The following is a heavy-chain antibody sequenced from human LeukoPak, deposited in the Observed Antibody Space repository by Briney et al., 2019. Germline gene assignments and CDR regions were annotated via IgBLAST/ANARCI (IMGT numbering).Heavy chain of an antibody. CDR1: GGSISSSNW. J-gene: IGHJ4*02. D-gene: IGHD3-22*01. Sequence: PSGTLSLTCAVSGGSISSSNWWSWVRQPPGKGLEWIGEIYHSGSTNYNPSLRSRLTISLDTSKNQFSLTLSSVTAADTAVYYCARLQYYYDSNGYYSLYYFDYWGQGTVVTVSS. V-gene: IGHV4-4*02. CDR2: IYHSGST. CDR3: ARLQYYYDSNGYYSLYYFDY.